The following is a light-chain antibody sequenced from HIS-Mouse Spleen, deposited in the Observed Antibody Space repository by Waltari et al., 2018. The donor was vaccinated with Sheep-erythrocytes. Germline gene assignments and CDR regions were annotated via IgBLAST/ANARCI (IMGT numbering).Light chain of an antibody. CDR2: DVS. J-gene: IGLJ1*01. CDR3: CSYPGSYNHV. CDR1: SPHFGASIY. V-gene: IGLV2-11*01. Sequence: QSALTQPRSASGSPGPSVTLPCTGPSPHFGASIYLSCYQQHPGKAPKLMIYDVSKRPSGVPDRFSGSKSGNTASLTISGLQAEDEADYYCCSYPGSYNHVFATGTKVTVL.